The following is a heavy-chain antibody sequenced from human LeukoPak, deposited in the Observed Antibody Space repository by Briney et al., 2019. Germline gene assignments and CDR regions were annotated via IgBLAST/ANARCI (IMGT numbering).Heavy chain of an antibody. CDR3: ARGVTAEYCYDSSGYYHFDY. CDR2: ISAYNGNT. Sequence: ASVKVSCKASGYTFTSYGISWVRQAPGQGLEWMGWISAYNGNTNYAQKLQGRVTMTTDTSTSTAYMELRSLRSDDTAVYYCARGVTAEYCYDSSGYYHFDYWGQGTLVTVSS. J-gene: IGHJ4*02. D-gene: IGHD3-22*01. CDR1: GYTFTSYG. V-gene: IGHV1-18*01.